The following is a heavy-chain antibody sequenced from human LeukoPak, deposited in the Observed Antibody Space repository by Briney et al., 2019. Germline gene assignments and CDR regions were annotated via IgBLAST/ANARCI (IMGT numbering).Heavy chain of an antibody. CDR3: PRVNDILTGYFDY. CDR2: IYYSGST. D-gene: IGHD3-9*01. V-gene: IGHV4-39*01. Sequence: SETLYLTCTVSGGSISSSSYYWGWIRQPPGKGLEWIGSIYYSGSTYYNPSLKSRVTISVATSKNQFSLKLSSETAADTAVYYCPRVNDILTGYFDYWGQGTPVTVSS. CDR1: GGSISSSSYY. J-gene: IGHJ4*02.